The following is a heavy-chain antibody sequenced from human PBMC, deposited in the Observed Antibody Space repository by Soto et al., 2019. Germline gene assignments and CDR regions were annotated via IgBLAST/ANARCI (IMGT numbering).Heavy chain of an antibody. D-gene: IGHD3-10*01. CDR2: ISGSGGST. V-gene: IGHV3-23*01. Sequence: GGSLRLSCAASGFTFSSYAMSWVRQAPGKGLEWVSAISGSGGSTYYADSVKGRFTISRDNSKNTLYLQMNSLRAEDTAVYYCAKMLLWFGELNYYFDYWGQGTLVTVSS. J-gene: IGHJ4*02. CDR3: AKMLLWFGELNYYFDY. CDR1: GFTFSSYA.